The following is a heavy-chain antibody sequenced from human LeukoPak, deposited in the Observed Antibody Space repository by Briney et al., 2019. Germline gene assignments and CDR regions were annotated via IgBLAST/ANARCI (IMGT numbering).Heavy chain of an antibody. CDR1: GGSFSGYY. D-gene: IGHD5-24*01. V-gene: IGHV4-59*10. J-gene: IGHJ2*01. Sequence: DPSETLSLTCAVYGGSFSGYYWSWIRQPPGKGLEWIGRISTSGSTNYNPSLNSRVTMSVDTSKNQFSLKLTSVTAADTALYYCARGIWEMATIPYWYFDIWGRGTLVTVSS. CDR2: ISTSGST. CDR3: ARGIWEMATIPYWYFDI.